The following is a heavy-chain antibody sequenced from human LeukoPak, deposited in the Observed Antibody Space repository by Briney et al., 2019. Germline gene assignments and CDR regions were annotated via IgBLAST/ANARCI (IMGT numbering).Heavy chain of an antibody. CDR1: GFTFSTYW. J-gene: IGHJ4*02. CDR2: IKGDGSST. CDR3: ARGASTWCGY. Sequence: PGGSLRLSCAASGFTFSTYWMHWVRQAPGKGLVWVSRIKGDGSSTSYADSVKGRFTISRDNANNTLYLQMNSLRAEDTATYYCARGASTWCGYWGQGTLVTVSS. V-gene: IGHV3-74*01. D-gene: IGHD6-13*01.